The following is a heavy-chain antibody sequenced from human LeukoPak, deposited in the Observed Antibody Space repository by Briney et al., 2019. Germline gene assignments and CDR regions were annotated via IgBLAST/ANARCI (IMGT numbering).Heavy chain of an antibody. CDR3: ARSPITIFGVVSTYYYYYMDV. CDR1: GGTFSSYA. Sequence: SVKVSCKASGGTFSSYAISWVRQAPGQGLEWMGGIIPIFGTANYAQKFQGRVTITTDESTSTAYMELSSLRSEDTAVYYCARSPITIFGVVSTYYYYYMDVWGKGTTVTVSS. CDR2: IIPIFGTA. J-gene: IGHJ6*03. D-gene: IGHD3-3*01. V-gene: IGHV1-69*05.